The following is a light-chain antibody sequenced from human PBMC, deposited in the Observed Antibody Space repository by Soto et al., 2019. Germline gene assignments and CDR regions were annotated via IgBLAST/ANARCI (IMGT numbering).Light chain of an antibody. Sequence: DIQMTQSPSTLSGSVGDRVTITCRASQTISSWLAWYQQKPGKAPKLLIYKASTLKSGVQSRFSGSGSETEFTPPISSLQPDDFATHYCQQYNSYSDPFGQGTKVQLK. V-gene: IGKV1-5*03. CDR3: QQYNSYSDP. J-gene: IGKJ1*01. CDR2: KAS. CDR1: QTISSW.